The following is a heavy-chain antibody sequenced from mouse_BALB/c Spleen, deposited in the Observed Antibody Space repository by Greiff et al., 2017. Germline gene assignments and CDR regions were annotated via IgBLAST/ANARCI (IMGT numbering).Heavy chain of an antibody. CDR1: GFNIKDYY. V-gene: IGHV14-1*02. D-gene: IGHD4-1*01. Sequence: VQLQQSGAELVRPGALVKLSCKASGFNIKDYYMHWVKQRPEQGLEWIGRIDPANGNTKYDPKFQGKATITADTSSNTAYLQLSSLTSEDTAVYYCANWDWYFDVWGAGTTVTVSS. CDR2: IDPANGNT. J-gene: IGHJ1*01. CDR3: ANWDWYFDV.